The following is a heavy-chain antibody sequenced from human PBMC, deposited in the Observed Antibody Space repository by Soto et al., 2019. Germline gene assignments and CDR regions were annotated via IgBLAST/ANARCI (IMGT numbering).Heavy chain of an antibody. CDR1: GGSINTINNY. D-gene: IGHD6-6*01. CDR2: ISYSGST. CDR3: AREEAARIERWFDP. J-gene: IGHJ5*02. V-gene: IGHV4-30-4*01. Sequence: PSETLSLTCTVSGGSINTINNYWSWIRQPPGKGLEWIGFISYSGSTYYNPSLMSRLTISLDTSTNRFSLKLTSATAADTAVYYCAREEAARIERWFDPWGQGTLVTVSS.